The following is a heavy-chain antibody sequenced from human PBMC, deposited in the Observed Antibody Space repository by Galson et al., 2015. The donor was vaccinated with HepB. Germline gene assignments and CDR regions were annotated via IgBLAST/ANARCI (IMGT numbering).Heavy chain of an antibody. J-gene: IGHJ6*03. V-gene: IGHV3-53*01. Sequence: SLRLSCAVSGFTGSTNYMSWVRQAPGEGLDWVSLIHGAGITRYAESVKGRFTIPRDNSKNTLYLQMNSLRAEDTAVYYCTTGALFRGYHYMDGWGKGTTVTVSS. CDR1: GFTGSTNY. CDR3: TTGALFRGYHYMDG. D-gene: IGHD3-10*01. CDR2: IHGAGIT.